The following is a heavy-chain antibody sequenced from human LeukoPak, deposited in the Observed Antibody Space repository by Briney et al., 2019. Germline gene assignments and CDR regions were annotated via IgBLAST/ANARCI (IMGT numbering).Heavy chain of an antibody. CDR2: ISAYNGNT. J-gene: IGHJ4*02. CDR3: ARGYYYDSSGFHSGGEFDY. Sequence: ASVKVSCKAPGYTFSSYGISWVRQAPGQGLEWMGWISAYNGNTNYAQKVQGRVAMTTDTSTSTAYMELRSLRSDDTAVYYCARGYYYDSSGFHSGGEFDYWGQGTLVTVSS. CDR1: GYTFSSYG. D-gene: IGHD3-22*01. V-gene: IGHV1-18*01.